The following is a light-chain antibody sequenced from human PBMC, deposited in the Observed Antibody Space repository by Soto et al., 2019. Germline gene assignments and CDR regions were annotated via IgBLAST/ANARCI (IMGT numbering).Light chain of an antibody. V-gene: IGKV3D-15*01. CDR1: QSIRTD. Sequence: DIVMTQSPATLSVSPGERATLSCRASQSIRTDLAWYQQKSGQGPRLLIYDASTRATGIPARFSGSGSGTEFTLTISSLQSEDFAVYYCQQYNNWPWTFGQGTKVDI. CDR2: DAS. J-gene: IGKJ1*01. CDR3: QQYNNWPWT.